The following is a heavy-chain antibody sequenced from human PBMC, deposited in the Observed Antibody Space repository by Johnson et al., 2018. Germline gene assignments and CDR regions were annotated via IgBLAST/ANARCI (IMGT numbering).Heavy chain of an antibody. D-gene: IGHD3-22*01. CDR3: AGGNYDSSGYYSGVYFQH. Sequence: QVQLQESGPGLVKPSETLSLTCTVSGGSISSYYWSWIRQPPGKGLEWIGYIYYSGSTNYNPSLKSRVTISVDTSKNQFSLKLSSVTGAGPAVYYCAGGNYDSSGYYSGVYFQHWGQGTLVTVSS. CDR1: GGSISSYY. CDR2: IYYSGST. V-gene: IGHV4-59*01. J-gene: IGHJ1*01.